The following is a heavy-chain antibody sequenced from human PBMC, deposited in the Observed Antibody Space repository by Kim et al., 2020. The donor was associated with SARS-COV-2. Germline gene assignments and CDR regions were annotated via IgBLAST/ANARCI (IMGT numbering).Heavy chain of an antibody. V-gene: IGHV3-30*04. CDR1: GFSFSSHA. D-gene: IGHD1-26*01. CDR3: IRALSRWELHRNSLFDY. Sequence: GGSLRLSCVASGFSFSSHAMHWVRQAPGTGLEWVAVISFDGRDKIHADPVKGRFTISRDNSKTTLFLQMNSLRADDTAVYYCIRALSRWELHRNSLFDY. J-gene: IGHJ4*01. CDR2: ISFDGRDK.